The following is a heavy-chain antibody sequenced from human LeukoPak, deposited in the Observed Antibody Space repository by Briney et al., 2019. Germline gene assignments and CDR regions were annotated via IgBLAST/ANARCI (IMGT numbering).Heavy chain of an antibody. D-gene: IGHD1-14*01. CDR2: ISGGTDKT. Sequence: GGSLRLSCAGSGFTLSSYAMSWVRQAPGKGLEWVSLISGGTDKTYYADSVKGRFTISRDNSKNSLYLQMNSLRAEDTAVYYCASDLDTTLDYWGQGTLVTVSS. CDR1: GFTLSSYA. V-gene: IGHV3-23*01. CDR3: ASDLDTTLDY. J-gene: IGHJ4*02.